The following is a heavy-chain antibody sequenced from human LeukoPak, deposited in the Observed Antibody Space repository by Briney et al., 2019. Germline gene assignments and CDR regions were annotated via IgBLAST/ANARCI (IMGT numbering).Heavy chain of an antibody. V-gene: IGHV4-59*01. J-gene: IGHJ3*02. CDR3: AREMTTVPRAIAFDI. CDR2: IHYSGST. CDR1: GGSISSYY. D-gene: IGHD4-17*01. Sequence: SETLSLTCTVSGGSISSYYWSWIRQPPGKGLEWIGYIHYSGSTNYNPSLKSRVTISVDTSKNQFSLKLSSVTAADTAVYYCAREMTTVPRAIAFDIWGQGTMATVSS.